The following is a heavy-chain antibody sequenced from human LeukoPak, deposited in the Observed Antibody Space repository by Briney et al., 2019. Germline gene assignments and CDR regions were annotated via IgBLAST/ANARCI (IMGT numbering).Heavy chain of an antibody. CDR3: AKDTIFGFDY. V-gene: IGHV3-33*03. D-gene: IGHD3-3*01. Sequence: GGSLRLSCAASGFTFSSYGMHWVRQAPGKGLEWVAVIWYDGSNKYYADSVKGRFTISRDNAKNSLYLQMNSLRAEDTALYYCAKDTIFGFDYWGQGTLVTVSS. CDR2: IWYDGSNK. J-gene: IGHJ4*02. CDR1: GFTFSSYG.